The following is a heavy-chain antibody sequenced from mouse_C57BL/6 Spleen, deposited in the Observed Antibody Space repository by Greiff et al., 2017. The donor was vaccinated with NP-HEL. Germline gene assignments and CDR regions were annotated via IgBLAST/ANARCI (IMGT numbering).Heavy chain of an antibody. V-gene: IGHV5-17*01. D-gene: IGHD2-4*01. J-gene: IGHJ2*01. CDR1: GFTFSDYG. CDR2: ISSGSSTI. Sequence: EVKVEESGGGLVKPGGSLKLSCAASGFTFSDYGMHWVRQAPEKGLEWVAYISSGSSTIYYADTVKGRFTISSDNAKNTLFLQMTSLRSEDTAMYYCARDYDYDGGFDYWGQGTTLTVSS. CDR3: ARDYDYDGGFDY.